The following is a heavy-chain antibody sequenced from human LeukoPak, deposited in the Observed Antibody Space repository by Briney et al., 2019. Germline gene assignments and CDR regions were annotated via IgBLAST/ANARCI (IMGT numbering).Heavy chain of an antibody. J-gene: IGHJ6*02. CDR2: ISGSGGNT. V-gene: IGHV3-23*01. CDR3: ARDLMAYTYGSYYGMDV. CDR1: GFTFSSFA. D-gene: IGHD5-18*01. Sequence: GGSLRLSCAASGFTFSSFAMNWVRQAPGKGLEWVSVISGSGGNTYSADSVKGRFTISRDNSKSTLYLQMNSLRAEDTAVYYCARDLMAYTYGSYYGMDVWGQGTTVTVSS.